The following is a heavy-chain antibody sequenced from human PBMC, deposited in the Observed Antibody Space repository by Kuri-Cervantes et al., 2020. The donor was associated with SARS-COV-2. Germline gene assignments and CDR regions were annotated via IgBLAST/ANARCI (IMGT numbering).Heavy chain of an antibody. D-gene: IGHD3-10*01. CDR2: MNPNSGNT. CDR3: ARGGAHDAFDI. Sequence: ASVKVSCKASRYTFTYYYIHWVRRATGQGLEWMGWMNPNSGNTGYAQKFQGRVTITRNTSISTAYMELSSLRSEDTAVYYCARGGAHDAFDIWGQGTMVTVSS. J-gene: IGHJ3*02. V-gene: IGHV1-8*03. CDR1: RYTFTYYY.